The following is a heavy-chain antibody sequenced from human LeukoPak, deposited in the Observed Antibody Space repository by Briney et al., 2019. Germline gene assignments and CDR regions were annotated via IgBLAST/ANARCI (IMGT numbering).Heavy chain of an antibody. CDR1: GYTFTGYY. Sequence: ASVKVSCKASGYTFTGYYMHWVRQAPGQGLEWMGWINPNSGGTNHAQKFQGRVTMTRDTSISTAYMELSRLRSDDTAVYYCARVPRYCSGGSCYHFDYWGQGTLVTVSS. J-gene: IGHJ4*02. CDR2: INPNSGGT. V-gene: IGHV1-2*02. D-gene: IGHD2-15*01. CDR3: ARVPRYCSGGSCYHFDY.